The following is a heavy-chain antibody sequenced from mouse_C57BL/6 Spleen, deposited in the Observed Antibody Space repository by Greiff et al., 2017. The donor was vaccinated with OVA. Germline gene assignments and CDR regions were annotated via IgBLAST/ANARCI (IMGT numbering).Heavy chain of an antibody. Sequence: VQLQQSGPVLVKPGASVKMSCKASGYTFTDYYMNWVKQSHGKSLEWIGVINPYNGGTSYNQKFKGKATLTVDKYSSTAYMALNSLTTQDSEVSDCDSIYYDYLYYAMDYWGQGTSVTVSS. CDR3: DSIYYDYLYYAMDY. D-gene: IGHD2-4*01. CDR2: INPYNGGT. V-gene: IGHV1-19*01. CDR1: GYTFTDYY. J-gene: IGHJ4*01.